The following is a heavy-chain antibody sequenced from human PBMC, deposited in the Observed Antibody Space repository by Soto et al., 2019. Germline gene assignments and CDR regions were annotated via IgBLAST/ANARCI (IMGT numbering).Heavy chain of an antibody. CDR1: GGSISSYY. CDR3: ARGGSLWLGYYCYGMGV. CDR2: IYYSGST. Sequence: SETLSLTCTVSGGSISSYYWSWIRQPPGKGLVWIGYIYYSGSTNYNPSLKSRVTISVDTSKNQFSLKLSSVTAADTAVYYCARGGSLWLGYYCYGMGVWGQGTTVTVSS. J-gene: IGHJ6*02. D-gene: IGHD3-10*01. V-gene: IGHV4-59*01.